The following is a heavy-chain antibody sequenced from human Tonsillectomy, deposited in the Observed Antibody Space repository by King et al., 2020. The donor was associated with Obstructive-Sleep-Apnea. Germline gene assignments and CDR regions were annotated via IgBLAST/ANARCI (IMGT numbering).Heavy chain of an antibody. CDR3: ARDAVADLHRRSNYFDF. CDR2: INPNSGGI. CDR1: GYTFSGYY. V-gene: IGHV1-2*02. Sequence: VQLVESGAEVKKPGASVRVSCKASGYTFSGYYMHWVRQVPGQGLEWMGWINPNSGGIDYAQKFQGRVTMTRDTSISTAYMELSSLRSDDTAVYYCARDAVADLHRRSNYFDFWGQGTLVTVSS. J-gene: IGHJ4*02. D-gene: IGHD2-15*01.